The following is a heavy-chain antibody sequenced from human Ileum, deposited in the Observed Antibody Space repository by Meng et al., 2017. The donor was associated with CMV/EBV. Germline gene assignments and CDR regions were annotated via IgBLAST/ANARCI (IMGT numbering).Heavy chain of an antibody. V-gene: IGHV3-23*01. CDR2: VRPNGGST. D-gene: IGHD7-27*01. Sequence: SFSASVFTFSSHTMTGVGQGPGKGLACVSTVRPNGGSTCYADSVRGRFTISRDNSKNMLYVQMDSLRVEDTALYYCAKEGLHLGFDSWGQGTLVTVSS. J-gene: IGHJ4*02. CDR3: AKEGLHLGFDS. CDR1: VFTFSSHT.